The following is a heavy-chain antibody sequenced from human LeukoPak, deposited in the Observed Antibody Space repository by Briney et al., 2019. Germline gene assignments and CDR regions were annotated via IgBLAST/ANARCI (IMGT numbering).Heavy chain of an antibody. J-gene: IGHJ4*02. CDR2: IYTSGST. Sequence: TSQTLSLTCTVSGGSISSGSYYWSWIRQPAGQGLEWIGRIYTSGSTNYNPSLKSRVTISVDTSKNQFSLKLGSVTAADTAVYYCARDASGYSYDATIDYWGQGTLVTVSS. D-gene: IGHD5-18*01. V-gene: IGHV4-61*02. CDR3: ARDASGYSYDATIDY. CDR1: GGSISSGSYY.